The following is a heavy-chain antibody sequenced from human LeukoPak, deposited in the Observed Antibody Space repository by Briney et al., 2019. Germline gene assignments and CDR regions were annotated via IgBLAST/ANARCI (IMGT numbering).Heavy chain of an antibody. J-gene: IGHJ4*02. CDR3: ATHCSGTACHRDY. Sequence: GGSLRLSCAASGFTFGSSAMHWVRQAPGKGPECVAFIQFDGSYKHYSDSVKGRFTISRDNSKDTLYLEMNSLRAEDTAVYYCATHCSGTACHRDYWGQGTLVTVPS. CDR1: GFTFGSSA. V-gene: IGHV3-30*02. CDR2: IQFDGSYK. D-gene: IGHD2-2*01.